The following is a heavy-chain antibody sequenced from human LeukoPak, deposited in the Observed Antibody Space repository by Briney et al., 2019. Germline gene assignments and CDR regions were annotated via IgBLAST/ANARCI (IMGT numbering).Heavy chain of an antibody. J-gene: IGHJ4*02. CDR3: ARGQRYFDWPMGSGLGY. CDR2: IYYSGST. CDR1: GGSISSGDYY. V-gene: IGHV4-30-4*01. Sequence: SETLSLTCTVSGGSISSGDYYWSWIRQPPGKGLVWIRYIYYSGSTYYNPSLKSRVTISVDTSKNQFSLKLSSVTAADTAVYYCARGQRYFDWPMGSGLGYWGQGTLVTVSS. D-gene: IGHD3-9*01.